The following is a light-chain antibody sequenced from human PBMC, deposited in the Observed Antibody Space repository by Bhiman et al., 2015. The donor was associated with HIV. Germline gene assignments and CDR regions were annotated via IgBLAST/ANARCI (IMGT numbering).Light chain of an antibody. CDR1: YSNIGAPHY. V-gene: IGLV1-40*01. J-gene: IGLJ3*02. CDR2: DGF. CDR3: GQVV. Sequence: QSVLTQPPSGPGAPGQTVTISCGGSYSNIGAPHYVHWYRQLPGAAPKLLVSDGFNGASGVSDRFSISASAASASLTITGLRPEDEGEYDSGQVVFGGGT.